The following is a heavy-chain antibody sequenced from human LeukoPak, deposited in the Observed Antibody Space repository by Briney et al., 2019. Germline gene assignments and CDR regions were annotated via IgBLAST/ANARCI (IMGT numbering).Heavy chain of an antibody. J-gene: IGHJ5*02. D-gene: IGHD4-17*01. CDR2: INPNSGGT. CDR3: ARNYGDYEGEFNWFDP. CDR1: GYIFTGYY. V-gene: IGHV1-2*02. Sequence: ASVKVSCKASGYIFTGYYMHWVRQAPGQGLEWMGWINPNSGGTNYIQKFQGRVTMTRDTSISTAYIELSRLRSDDTAVYYCARNYGDYEGEFNWFDPWGQGTLVIVSS.